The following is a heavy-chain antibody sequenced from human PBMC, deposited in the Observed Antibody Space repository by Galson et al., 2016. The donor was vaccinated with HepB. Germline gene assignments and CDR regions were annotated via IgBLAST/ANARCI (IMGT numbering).Heavy chain of an antibody. CDR1: GFTFRSYE. CDR2: TDSSGASV. Sequence: SLRLSCAASGFTFRSYEMNWVRQAPGKGLEWVSYTDSSGASVHYADSVKGRVTISRDNAKNSLFLQMNSMRSEDTAIYYCAKEGPFSWNDYWGQGTLVTVSS. D-gene: IGHD6-13*01. CDR3: AKEGPFSWNDY. V-gene: IGHV3-48*03. J-gene: IGHJ4*02.